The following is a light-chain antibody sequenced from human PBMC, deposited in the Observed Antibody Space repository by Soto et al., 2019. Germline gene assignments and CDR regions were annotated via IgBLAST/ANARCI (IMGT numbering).Light chain of an antibody. Sequence: DIQMPQSPSTLSASVGDRVTITCRASQSISTWLAWYQQKPGKAPKLLIYDVSNLESGVPLRFSGSGSGTEFTLTISSLQPDDVATYYCQQYNTFWTFGQGTKVDIK. V-gene: IGKV1-5*01. CDR3: QQYNTFWT. CDR2: DVS. J-gene: IGKJ1*01. CDR1: QSISTW.